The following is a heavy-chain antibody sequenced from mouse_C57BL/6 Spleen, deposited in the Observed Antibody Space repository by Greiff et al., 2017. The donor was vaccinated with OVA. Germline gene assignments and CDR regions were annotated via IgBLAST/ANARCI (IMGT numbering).Heavy chain of an antibody. CDR2: IHPSDSAT. CDR3: ANLYYYGSSYLDD. J-gene: IGHJ2*01. Sequence: QVQLQQPGAELVKPGASLTVSCKASGYTFTSYWMHWVQQTPGQGLEWIGRIHPSDSATNYTQQFKGKATLTVDKSSSTAYMQLSSMTSEDYAVYYCANLYYYGSSYLDDWGQGTTLTVSS. D-gene: IGHD1-1*01. V-gene: IGHV1-74*01. CDR1: GYTFTSYW.